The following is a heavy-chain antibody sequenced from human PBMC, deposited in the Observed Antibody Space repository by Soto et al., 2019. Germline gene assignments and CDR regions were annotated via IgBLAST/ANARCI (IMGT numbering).Heavy chain of an antibody. V-gene: IGHV2-26*01. CDR1: GFSLRNARMG. Sequence: QVTLKESGPVLVNPTETLTLTCTVSGFSLRNARMGVSWIRQPPWKALEWLAHVLSNDEKSYNKSLQTRLTISKDTSKSQVVLTMTYMDPVDTATYFCARMLAVNYYYYYVDVWGEGTTVTVSS. J-gene: IGHJ6*03. CDR2: VLSNDEK. CDR3: ARMLAVNYYYYYVDV. D-gene: IGHD3-22*01.